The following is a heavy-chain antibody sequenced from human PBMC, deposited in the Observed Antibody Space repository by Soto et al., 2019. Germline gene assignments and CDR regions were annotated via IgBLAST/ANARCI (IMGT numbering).Heavy chain of an antibody. CDR3: ARDPGDDGDYGFDY. J-gene: IGHJ4*02. D-gene: IGHD4-17*01. CDR1: GFTFSSYS. CDR2: ISSSSSTI. Sequence: EVQLVESGGGLVQPGGSLRLSCAASGFTFSSYSMNWVRQAPGKGLEWVSYISSSSSTIYYADSVKGRFTISRDDAKNSLYLQMSSLRDEDTAVYYCARDPGDDGDYGFDYWGQGTLVTVSS. V-gene: IGHV3-48*02.